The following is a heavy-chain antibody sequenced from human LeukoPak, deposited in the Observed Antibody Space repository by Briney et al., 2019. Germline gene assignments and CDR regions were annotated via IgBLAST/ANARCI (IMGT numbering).Heavy chain of an antibody. Sequence: PSQTLSLTCTVSGGSISSGGYYWSWIRQHPGKGLEWIGYIYYSGSTYYNPSLKSRVTISVDTSKNQFSLKLSSVTAAATAVYYCASWNPVTTSWYEYFQHWGQGTLVTVSS. CDR2: IYYSGST. CDR1: GGSISSGGYY. V-gene: IGHV4-31*03. CDR3: ASWNPVTTSWYEYFQH. J-gene: IGHJ1*01. D-gene: IGHD4-17*01.